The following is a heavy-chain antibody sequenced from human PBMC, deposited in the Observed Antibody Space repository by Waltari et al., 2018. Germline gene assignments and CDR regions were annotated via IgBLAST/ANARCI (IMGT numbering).Heavy chain of an antibody. D-gene: IGHD7-27*01. CDR1: GYTFTDYY. V-gene: IGHV1-2*02. J-gene: IGHJ5*02. CDR3: SRFDPGLKRQPVGIDP. CDR2: ITPRSGDT. Sequence: QVQLVQSGAEVKKPGASIIISCRTSGYTFTDYYMHWVRQAPGQGLEWMGCITPRSGDTKDAQKFQGRVTLTRDTSMNTAYMEVRSLRFDDTAVYYCSRFDPGLKRQPVGIDPWGQGTLIIVSS.